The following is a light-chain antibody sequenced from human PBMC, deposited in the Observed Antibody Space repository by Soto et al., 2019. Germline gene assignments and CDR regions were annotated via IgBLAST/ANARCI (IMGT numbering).Light chain of an antibody. J-gene: IGLJ1*01. CDR3: QTWGTGIQV. CDR1: SGHSSYA. CDR2: LNGDGSH. V-gene: IGLV4-69*01. Sequence: QLVLTQSPSASASLGASVKLTCTLSSGHSSYAIAWHQQQPEKGPRYLMTLNGDGSHSKGDGIPDRFSGSSSGAERYLSISSLQSEDEADYYCQTWGTGIQVFGTGTKVTVL.